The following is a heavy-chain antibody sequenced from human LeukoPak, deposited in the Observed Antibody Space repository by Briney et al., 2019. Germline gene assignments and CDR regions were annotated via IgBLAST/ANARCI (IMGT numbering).Heavy chain of an antibody. D-gene: IGHD5-12*01. Sequence: PGESLKISCKGSGYSFTSYWIGWVRQMPGKGLEWMGIIYPGDSDTRYSPSFQGQVTISADKSISTAYLQWSSLKASDTAMYYCARHRVGGGSGYGSRHYYYGMDVWGQGTTVTVSS. CDR1: GYSFTSYW. J-gene: IGHJ6*02. V-gene: IGHV5-51*01. CDR2: IYPGDSDT. CDR3: ARHRVGGGSGYGSRHYYYGMDV.